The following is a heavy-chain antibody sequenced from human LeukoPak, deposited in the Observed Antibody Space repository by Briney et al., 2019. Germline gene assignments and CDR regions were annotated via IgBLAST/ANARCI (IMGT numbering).Heavy chain of an antibody. Sequence: GGSLRLSCAASGFTFSSYGMHWVRQAPGKGLEWVAFIRYDGSNKYYADSVKGRFTISRDNSKNTLYLHMSNLRAEDTALYYCAKDLAGGNVPDSWGQGTLVTVSS. CDR1: GFTFSSYG. CDR3: AKDLAGGNVPDS. D-gene: IGHD2-8*02. J-gene: IGHJ4*02. V-gene: IGHV3-30*02. CDR2: IRYDGSNK.